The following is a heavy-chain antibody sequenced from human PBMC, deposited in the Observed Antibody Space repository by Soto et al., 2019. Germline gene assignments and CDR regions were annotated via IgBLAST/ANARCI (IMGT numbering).Heavy chain of an antibody. D-gene: IGHD6-19*01. Sequence: VGSLRLSCAASGFTVSSNYMSCVRQAPGKGLEWVSVIYSGGSTYYADSVKGRFTISRDNSKNTLYLQMNSLRAEDTAVYYCARENGRWLPSGHYYYYGMDVWGQGTTVTVSS. CDR3: ARENGRWLPSGHYYYYGMDV. J-gene: IGHJ6*02. CDR1: GFTVSSNY. V-gene: IGHV3-66*02. CDR2: IYSGGST.